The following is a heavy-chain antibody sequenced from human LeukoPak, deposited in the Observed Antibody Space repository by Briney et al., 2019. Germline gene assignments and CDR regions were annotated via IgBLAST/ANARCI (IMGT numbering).Heavy chain of an antibody. Sequence: GGSLRLSCAASGFTLSNYWMIHWVRQVPGKGLQWVSRINNEGNLKTDGRDTGYADSVKGRFTISTDDAKNTLYLQMNSLRAEDTAVYYCARDAYGVVSAATPFDYWGQGTLVTVSS. CDR1: GFTLSNYW. V-gene: IGHV3-74*01. D-gene: IGHD3-3*01. CDR2: INNEGNLKTDGRDT. J-gene: IGHJ4*02. CDR3: ARDAYGVVSAATPFDY.